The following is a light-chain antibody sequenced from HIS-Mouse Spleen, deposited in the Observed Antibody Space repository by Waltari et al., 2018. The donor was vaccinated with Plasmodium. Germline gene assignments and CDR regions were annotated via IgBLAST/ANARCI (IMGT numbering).Light chain of an antibody. CDR3: QQYNNWSFT. CDR1: QGVSSN. CDR2: GAS. Sequence: EIVMTQSPATLSVSPGERATLSCRASQGVSSNLAWYQQKPGQAPRPLIDGASTRATGIPARFSGSGSGTEFTLTISSLQSEDFAVYYCQQYNNWSFTFGPGTKVGIK. V-gene: IGKV3-15*01. J-gene: IGKJ3*01.